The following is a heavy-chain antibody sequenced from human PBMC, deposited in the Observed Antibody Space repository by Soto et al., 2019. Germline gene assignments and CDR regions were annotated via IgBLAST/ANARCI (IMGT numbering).Heavy chain of an antibody. J-gene: IGHJ6*02. CDR2: IIPIFGTA. Sequence: QVQLVQSGAEVKKPGSSVKVSCKASGGTFSSYAISWVRQAPGQGLEWMGGIIPIFGTANYAQKFQGRVTITADESTSTAYRELSSLRSEDTAVYYCARDSDHGGNSEKGMDVWGQGTTVTVSS. CDR3: ARDSDHGGNSEKGMDV. CDR1: GGTFSSYA. V-gene: IGHV1-69*01. D-gene: IGHD2-21*02.